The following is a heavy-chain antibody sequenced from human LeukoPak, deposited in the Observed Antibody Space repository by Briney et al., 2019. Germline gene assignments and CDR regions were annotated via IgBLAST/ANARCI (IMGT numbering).Heavy chain of an antibody. Sequence: PLASVKVSCKASGYTFTTYPMNWVRQAPGQGLEWMGWINTNTGNPTYAQGFTGRFVFSLDTSVSTAYLQISSLKAEDTALYYCARPISGSYFSAFDYWGQGTLVTVFS. CDR2: INTNTGNP. V-gene: IGHV7-4-1*02. CDR3: ARPISGSYFSAFDY. D-gene: IGHD1-26*01. CDR1: GYTFTTYP. J-gene: IGHJ4*02.